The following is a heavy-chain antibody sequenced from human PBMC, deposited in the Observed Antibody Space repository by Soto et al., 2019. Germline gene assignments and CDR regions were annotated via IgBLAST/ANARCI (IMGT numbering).Heavy chain of an antibody. V-gene: IGHV3-15*01. J-gene: IGHJ5*02. Sequence: PGGSLRLSCAASGFTFSNAWMSWVRQAPGKGLEWVGRIKSKTDGGPTDYAAPVKGRFTISRDDSKNTLYLQMSSLKIEDTAVYYCTTDDPINKSWGQGNLVTVSS. CDR3: TTDDPINKS. CDR2: IKSKTDGGPT. CDR1: GFTFSNAW.